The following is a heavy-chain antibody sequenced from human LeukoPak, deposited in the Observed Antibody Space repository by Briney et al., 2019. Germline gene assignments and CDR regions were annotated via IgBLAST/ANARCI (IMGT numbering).Heavy chain of an antibody. CDR2: INQDGSEK. Sequence: GGSLRLSCAVSGFTFDYFWMSWVRQAPGKELEFVAKINQDGSEKYYVESVKGRFTISRNNAKNSLYLQMNSLRAEDTAVYYCARQVEWYWYFDLWGRSTLVTVSS. J-gene: IGHJ2*01. CDR1: GFTFDYFW. V-gene: IGHV3-7*03. D-gene: IGHD3-3*01. CDR3: ARQVEWYWYFDL.